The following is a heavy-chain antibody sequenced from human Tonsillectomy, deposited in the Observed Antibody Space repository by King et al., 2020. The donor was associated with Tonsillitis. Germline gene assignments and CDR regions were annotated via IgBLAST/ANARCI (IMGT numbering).Heavy chain of an antibody. V-gene: IGHV3-23*04. CDR3: ARDLGNYYDSSGYYFFYS. Sequence: VQLVESGGGLVQPGGSLRLSCAASGFTFSSYAMSWVRQAPGAGLEWISGISGSDGGTFYADSVRGRFTISRDTSENTVYLQMNSLRAEDTAVYYCARDLGNYYDSSGYYFFYSWGQGTLVTVSS. J-gene: IGHJ5*02. CDR2: ISGSDGGT. CDR1: GFTFSSYA. D-gene: IGHD3-22*01.